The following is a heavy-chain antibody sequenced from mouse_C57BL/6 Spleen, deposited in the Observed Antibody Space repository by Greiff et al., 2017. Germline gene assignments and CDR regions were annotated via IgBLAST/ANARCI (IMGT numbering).Heavy chain of an antibody. V-gene: IGHV5-6*01. J-gene: IGHJ2*01. Sequence: EVQLVESGGDLVKPGGSLKLSCAASGFTFSSYGMSWVRQTPDKRLEWVATISSGGSYTYYPGSVKGRFTISRDNAKNTLYLQMSSLKSEDTAVYYCARHNGYFDYWGQGTTLTVSS. CDR1: GFTFSSYG. D-gene: IGHD1-1*02. CDR2: ISSGGSYT. CDR3: ARHNGYFDY.